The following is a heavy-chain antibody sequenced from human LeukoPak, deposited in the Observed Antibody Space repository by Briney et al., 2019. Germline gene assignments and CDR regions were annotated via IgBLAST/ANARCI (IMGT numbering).Heavy chain of an antibody. CDR1: GFSFKDYA. J-gene: IGHJ6*02. D-gene: IGHD1-26*01. V-gene: IGHV3-9*01. Sequence: GGSLRLSCAATGFSFKDYAMHWVRQIPGKGLKWVSAISWNGGSTAYADSVKGRFTISRDNAKNSLFLQLSNLRPEDTALYYCAKHLRATNTFTFFGLDVWGQGTTVTVSS. CDR2: ISWNGGST. CDR3: AKHLRATNTFTFFGLDV.